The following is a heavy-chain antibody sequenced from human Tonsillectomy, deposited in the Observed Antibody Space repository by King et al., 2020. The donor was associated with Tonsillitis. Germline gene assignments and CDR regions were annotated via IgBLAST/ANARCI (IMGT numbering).Heavy chain of an antibody. J-gene: IGHJ2*01. D-gene: IGHD3-22*01. Sequence: VQLQESGPGLVKPSETLSLTCTVSGASIRSFYLNCIRQPPGKGLWGSGGMSYTWGTKYNPSIRCQGTISLDSSKRQPSLNLGSVTRSDTAVYYCARDLGYYDNSGFSPVWYLDRWGRGTLVSVSS. CDR2: MSYTWGT. V-gene: IGHV4-59*01. CDR1: GASIRSFY. CDR3: ARDLGYYDNSGFSPVWYLDR.